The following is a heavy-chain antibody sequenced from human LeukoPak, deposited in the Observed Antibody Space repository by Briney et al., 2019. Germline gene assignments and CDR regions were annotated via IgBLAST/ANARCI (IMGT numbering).Heavy chain of an antibody. V-gene: IGHV1-69*05. J-gene: IGHJ4*02. CDR1: GGTFSSYA. CDR2: IIPIFGTA. CDR3: ARGPFWSGYSSANR. D-gene: IGHD3-3*01. Sequence: SVKVSCKASGGTFSSYAISWVRQAPGQGLEWMGGIIPIFGTANYAQKFQGRVTITTDEPTSTAYMEPSSLRSEDTAVYYCARGPFWSGYSSANRWGQGTLVTVSS.